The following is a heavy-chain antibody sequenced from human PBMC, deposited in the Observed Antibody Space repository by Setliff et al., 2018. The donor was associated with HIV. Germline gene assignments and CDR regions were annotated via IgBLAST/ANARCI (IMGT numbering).Heavy chain of an antibody. Sequence: SETLSLTCTVSGGSISSGGYYWSWIRQHPGKGLEWIGYIYTSGSTNYNPSLKSRVTISVDTSKNQFSLKLSSVTAADTAVYYCAITGYSSGYWYFDYWGQGTLVTVSS. CDR1: GGSISSGGYY. D-gene: IGHD6-19*01. V-gene: IGHV4-31*02. J-gene: IGHJ4*02. CDR3: AITGYSSGYWYFDY. CDR2: IYTSGST.